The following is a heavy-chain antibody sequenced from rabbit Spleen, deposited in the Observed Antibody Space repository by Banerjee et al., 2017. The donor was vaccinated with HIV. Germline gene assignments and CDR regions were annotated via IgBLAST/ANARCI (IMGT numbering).Heavy chain of an antibody. V-gene: IGHV1S45*01. Sequence: QEQLEESGGDLVKPGASLTLTCTASGLDFSSSDWICWVRQAPGKGLEWIASIYTGSSGSTYYASWAKGRFTISKTSSTTLTLRMTSLTAADTATYFCTTELTGNVNFWGPGTLVTVS. J-gene: IGHJ4*02. CDR2: IYTGSSGST. D-gene: IGHD7-1*01. CDR3: TTELTGNVNF. CDR1: GLDFSSSDW.